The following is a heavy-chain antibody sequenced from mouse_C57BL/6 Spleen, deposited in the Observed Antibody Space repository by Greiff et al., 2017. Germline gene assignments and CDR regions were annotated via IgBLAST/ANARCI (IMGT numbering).Heavy chain of an antibody. V-gene: IGHV1-55*01. CDR2: IYPGSGST. CDR1: GYTFTSYW. D-gene: IGHD2-4*01. J-gene: IGHJ2*01. CDR3: ASCDYAPDY. Sequence: QVQLQQPGAELVKPGASVKMSCKASGYTFTSYWITWVKQRPGQGLEWIGDIYPGSGSTNYNEKFKSKATLTVDTSSSTASMQLSRLTSEDSAVSYCASCDYAPDYWGQGTTLTVSS.